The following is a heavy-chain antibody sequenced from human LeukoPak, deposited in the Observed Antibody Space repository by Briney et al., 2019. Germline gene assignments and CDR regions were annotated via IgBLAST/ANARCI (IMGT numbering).Heavy chain of an antibody. J-gene: IGHJ4*02. Sequence: PSETLSLTCTVSGGSISSYYWSWIRQPPGKGLEWIGYIYYSGSTNYNPSLKSRVTISVDTSKNQFSLKLSSVTAADTAVYYCVRGRITIFGVVSYYFDYWGQGTLVTVSS. V-gene: IGHV4-59*01. CDR1: GGSISSYY. D-gene: IGHD3-3*01. CDR3: VRGRITIFGVVSYYFDY. CDR2: IYYSGST.